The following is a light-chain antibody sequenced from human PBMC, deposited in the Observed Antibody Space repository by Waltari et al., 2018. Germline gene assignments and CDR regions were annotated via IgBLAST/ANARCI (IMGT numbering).Light chain of an antibody. CDR3: QQYDNLLPLT. CDR2: DAS. Sequence: DIQMTQSPSSLSASVGDRVTITCQASQDISNYLNWYQQKPGKAPKLLIYDASKWETGVPSRFSGSGSGTDFTFTISSLQPEDIATYYCQQYDNLLPLTFGGGTKVEIK. V-gene: IGKV1-33*01. J-gene: IGKJ4*01. CDR1: QDISNY.